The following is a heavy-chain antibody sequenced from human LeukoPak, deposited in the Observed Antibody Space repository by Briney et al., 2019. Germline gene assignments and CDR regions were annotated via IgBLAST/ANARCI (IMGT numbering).Heavy chain of an antibody. CDR3: ARDGGSSSWFFDY. J-gene: IGHJ4*02. CDR1: GYSISSGYY. Sequence: SETLSLTCTVSGYSISSGYYWSWIRQPAGKGLEWIGRIYTSGSTNYNPSLKSRVTMSVDTSKNQFSLKLSSVTAADTAVYYCARDGGSSSWFFDYWGLGTLVAVSS. V-gene: IGHV4-4*07. D-gene: IGHD6-13*01. CDR2: IYTSGST.